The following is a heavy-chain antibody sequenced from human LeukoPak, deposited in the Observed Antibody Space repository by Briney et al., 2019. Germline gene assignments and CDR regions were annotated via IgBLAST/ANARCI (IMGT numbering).Heavy chain of an antibody. Sequence: SVKVSCKASGGTFSSYVISWVRQAPGQGLEWMGGIIPIFGTITYAQKFQGRVTITADESTTTANMELSSLRFEDTAVYYCARATDYSRQSIGYWGQGTLVTVS. J-gene: IGHJ4*02. D-gene: IGHD4-11*01. CDR2: IIPIFGTI. CDR3: ARATDYSRQSIGY. CDR1: GGTFSSYV. V-gene: IGHV1-69*13.